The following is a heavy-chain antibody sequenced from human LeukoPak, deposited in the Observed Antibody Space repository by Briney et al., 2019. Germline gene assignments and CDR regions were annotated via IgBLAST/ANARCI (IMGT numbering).Heavy chain of an antibody. CDR1: GFTLTSYY. CDR3: ARERGYCGARTCYHFEY. CDR2: INPSGGTT. Sequence: GASVTISFTSSGFTLTSYYMHRVRQAPGQGPEWMGMINPSGGTTTYAQKFQGRVTSTSDTSTSKVYMELSSLTSEDTAVYYCARERGYCGARTCYHFEYWGQGTLVTVSS. J-gene: IGHJ4*02. V-gene: IGHV1-46*01. D-gene: IGHD2-15*01.